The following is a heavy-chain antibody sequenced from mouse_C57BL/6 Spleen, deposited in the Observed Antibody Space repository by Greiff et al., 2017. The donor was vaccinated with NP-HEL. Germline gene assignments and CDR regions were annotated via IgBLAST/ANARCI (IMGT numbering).Heavy chain of an antibody. CDR2: ISSGSSTI. J-gene: IGHJ3*01. D-gene: IGHD4-1*01. Sequence: EVKLMESGGGLVKPGGSLKLSCAASGFTFSDYGMHWVRQAPEKGLEWVAYISSGSSTIYYADTVKGRFTISRDNAKNTLFLQMTSLRSEDTAMYYCASSPSLTGAWFAYWGQGTLVTVSA. V-gene: IGHV5-17*01. CDR3: ASSPSLTGAWFAY. CDR1: GFTFSDYG.